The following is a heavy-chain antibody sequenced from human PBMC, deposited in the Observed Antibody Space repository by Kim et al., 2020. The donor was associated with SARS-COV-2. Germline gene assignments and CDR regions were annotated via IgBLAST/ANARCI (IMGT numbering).Heavy chain of an antibody. CDR1: GYTFNGYY. Sequence: AAVKVSCKASGYTFNGYYMHWVRQAPGQGLEWMGWINPNSGGTNYAQKFQGRVTMTRDTSISTAYMALSRLRSDDTAVYYCARDLIQWFGELLSSYGMDVWGQGTTVTVSS. CDR3: ARDLIQWFGELLSSYGMDV. D-gene: IGHD3-10*01. CDR2: INPNSGGT. V-gene: IGHV1-2*02. J-gene: IGHJ6*02.